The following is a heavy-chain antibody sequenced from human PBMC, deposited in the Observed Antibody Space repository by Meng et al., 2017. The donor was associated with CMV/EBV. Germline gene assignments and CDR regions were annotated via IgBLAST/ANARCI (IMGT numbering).Heavy chain of an antibody. Sequence: GESLKISCSSSTFTLSNHDMNWVRQAPGKGLEWLSHINRGDSVIAYADSVRGRFTISRDIAKNSLYLQMNSLRVEDTAPYYCTKDQGISGYSMDVWGQGTTVTVSS. D-gene: IGHD3-3*01. V-gene: IGHV3-48*03. CDR2: INRGDSVI. J-gene: IGHJ6*02. CDR3: TKDQGISGYSMDV. CDR1: TFTLSNHD.